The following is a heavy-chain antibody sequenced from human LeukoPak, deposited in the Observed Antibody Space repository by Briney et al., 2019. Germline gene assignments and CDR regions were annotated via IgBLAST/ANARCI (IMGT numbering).Heavy chain of an antibody. CDR2: IYYSGST. CDR1: GGSISSYY. J-gene: IGHJ4*02. CDR3: ARSPVYGGNYFDY. V-gene: IGHV4-59*12. Sequence: SETLSLTCTVSGGSISSYYWSWIRQPPGKGLEWTGYIYYSGSTNYNPSLKSRVTISVETSKNEFSLKLRSVTPEDTAVYYCARSPVYGGNYFDYWGQGILVTVSS. D-gene: IGHD4-23*01.